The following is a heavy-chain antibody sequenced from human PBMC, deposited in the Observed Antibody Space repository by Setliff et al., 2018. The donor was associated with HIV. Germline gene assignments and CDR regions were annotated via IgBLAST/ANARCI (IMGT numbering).Heavy chain of an antibody. CDR1: GYTFTSYG. V-gene: IGHV1-69*10. Sequence: SVKVSCKASGYTFTSYGISWVRQAPGQGLEWMGGIIPILGIANYAQKFQGRVTITADESTSTAYMELSSLRSEDTAVYYCARDYSPTFYYYDSSGTFDYWGQGTLVTVSS. D-gene: IGHD3-22*01. CDR2: IIPILGIA. J-gene: IGHJ4*02. CDR3: ARDYSPTFYYYDSSGTFDY.